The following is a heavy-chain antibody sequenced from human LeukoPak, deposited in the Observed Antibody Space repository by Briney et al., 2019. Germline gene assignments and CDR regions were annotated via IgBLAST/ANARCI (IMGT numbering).Heavy chain of an antibody. CDR3: TGTSHSDSGSYYY. Sequence: PGGPLSLSCAASGLTFSNFWVSWVRQAPGEGLGWVANIDQDGSEKYYVDSVEGRFTISRDNVKNSLYLQMSSLRVEDAAIYYWTGTSHSDSGSYYYWGQGALVTVSS. CDR1: GLTFSNFW. CDR2: IDQDGSEK. V-gene: IGHV3-7*05. J-gene: IGHJ4*02. D-gene: IGHD3-10*01.